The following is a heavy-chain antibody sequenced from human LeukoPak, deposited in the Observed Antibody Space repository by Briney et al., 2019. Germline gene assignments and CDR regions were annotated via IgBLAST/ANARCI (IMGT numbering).Heavy chain of an antibody. CDR3: ARASYCSGGSCYQYYFDY. Sequence: SRTLSLTCAISGDSVSSNSAAWNWIRQSPSRGLEWLGRTYYRSKWYNDYAVSVKSRITINPDTSKNQFSLQLNSVTPEDTAVYYCARASYCSGGSCYQYYFDYWGQGTLVTVSS. CDR1: GDSVSSNSAA. CDR2: TYYRSKWYN. V-gene: IGHV6-1*01. J-gene: IGHJ4*02. D-gene: IGHD2-15*01.